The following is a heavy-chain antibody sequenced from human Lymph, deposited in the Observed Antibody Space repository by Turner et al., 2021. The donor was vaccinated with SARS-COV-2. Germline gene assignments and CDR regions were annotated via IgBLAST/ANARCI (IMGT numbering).Heavy chain of an antibody. V-gene: IGHV3-23*01. CDR1: GFTFSSYA. CDR2: SSGSGGST. D-gene: IGHD6-19*01. J-gene: IGHJ4*02. Sequence: EVQLLESGGGLVQPGGSLRLSCAASGFTFSSYAMTWVRPAPGKGLEEGLTSSGSGGSTYYADSVKGRFTISRDNSKNTLYLQMNSLRAEETAVYYCAKDRITLSSGWEDYWGQGTLVTVSS. CDR3: AKDRITLSSGWEDY.